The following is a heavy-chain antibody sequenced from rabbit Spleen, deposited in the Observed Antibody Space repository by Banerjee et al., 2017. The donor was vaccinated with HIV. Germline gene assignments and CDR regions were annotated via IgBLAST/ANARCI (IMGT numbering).Heavy chain of an antibody. V-gene: IGHV1S45*01. CDR1: SFSFSDRDV. J-gene: IGHJ4*01. D-gene: IGHD4-1*01. Sequence: QEQLVESGGGLVKPGASPTLTCKASSFSFSDRDVMCWVRQAPGKGLEWIACINAATGKPVYATWAKGRFTISRTSSTTVTLQMTSLTAADTATYFCARDLAGAIGWNFYLWGPGTLVTVS. CDR3: ARDLAGAIGWNFYL. CDR2: INAATGKP.